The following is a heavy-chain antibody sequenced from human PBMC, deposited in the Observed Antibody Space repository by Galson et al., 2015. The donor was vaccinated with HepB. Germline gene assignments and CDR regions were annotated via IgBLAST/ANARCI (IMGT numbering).Heavy chain of an antibody. V-gene: IGHV1-24*01. J-gene: IGHJ2*01. CDR3: ATGQGGGTFPLYGGNLAWYFDL. Sequence: SVKVSCKVSGYTLTKLSMHWVRQAPGKGLEWMGGFDPEDGETIYAQKFEGRVTMTEDTSTDTAYMQLSSLRSEDTAVYYCATGQGGGTFPLYGGNLAWYFDLWGRGALVTVSS. CDR2: FDPEDGET. CDR1: GYTLTKLS. D-gene: IGHD4-23*01.